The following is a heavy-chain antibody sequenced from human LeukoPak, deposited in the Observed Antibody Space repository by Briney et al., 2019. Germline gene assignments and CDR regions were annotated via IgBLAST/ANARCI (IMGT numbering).Heavy chain of an antibody. Sequence: PGGSLRLSCAASGFTFSSYWIHWVRRVPGKGLVWVSRISPDGNYGNYADSVKGRFTISRDNAKNTVYLQMNSLRSEDTALFYCVRDWDHYDFDSWGQGTLVTVSS. D-gene: IGHD3-3*01. CDR1: GFTFSSYW. CDR3: VRDWDHYDFDS. J-gene: IGHJ5*01. CDR2: ISPDGNYG. V-gene: IGHV3-74*01.